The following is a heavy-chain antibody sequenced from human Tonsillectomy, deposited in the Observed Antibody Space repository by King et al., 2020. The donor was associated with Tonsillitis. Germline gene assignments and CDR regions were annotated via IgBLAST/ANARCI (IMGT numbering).Heavy chain of an antibody. CDR3: ARRRSMVRGVIIVPNWLDP. CDR2: MNPNSGNT. J-gene: IGHJ5*02. D-gene: IGHD3-10*01. Sequence: VQLVESGAEVKKPGASVKVSCKASGYTFTSYDINWVRQATGQGLEWMGWMNPNSGNTGYAQKFQGRVTMTRNTSISTAYMELSSLRSEDTAVYYCARRRSMVRGVIIVPNWLDPWGQGTLVTVSS. V-gene: IGHV1-8*02. CDR1: GYTFTSYD.